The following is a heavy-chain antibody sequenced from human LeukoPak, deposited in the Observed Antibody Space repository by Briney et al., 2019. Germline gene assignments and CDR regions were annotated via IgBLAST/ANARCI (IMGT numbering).Heavy chain of an antibody. J-gene: IGHJ4*02. CDR1: GLTFSSYA. D-gene: IGHD3-22*01. V-gene: IGHV3-23*01. CDR3: AKATDYDSSD. Sequence: PGGSLRLSCAASGLTFSSYAMSWVRQAPGKGLERVSAISGSGGRTYYADSVKGRFTISRDNSKNTLYLQMNSLRAEDTAVYYCAKATDYDSSDWGQGTLVTVSS. CDR2: ISGSGGRT.